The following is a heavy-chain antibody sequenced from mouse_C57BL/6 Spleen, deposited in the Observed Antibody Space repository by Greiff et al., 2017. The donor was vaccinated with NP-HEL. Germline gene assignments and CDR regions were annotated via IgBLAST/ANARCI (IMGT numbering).Heavy chain of an antibody. Sequence: VQLQQSGAELVKPGASVKMSCKASGYTFTSYWITWVKQRPGQGLEWIGDIYPGSGSTNYNEKFKSKATLTVDTSSSTAYMQLSSLTSEDSAVYYCARSTIYYGYPYWGQGTLVTVSA. CDR1: GYTFTSYW. J-gene: IGHJ3*01. CDR2: IYPGSGST. D-gene: IGHD2-2*01. CDR3: ARSTIYYGYPY. V-gene: IGHV1-55*01.